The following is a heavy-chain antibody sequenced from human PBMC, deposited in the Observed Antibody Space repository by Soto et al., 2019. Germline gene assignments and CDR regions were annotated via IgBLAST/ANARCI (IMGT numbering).Heavy chain of an antibody. CDR1: GFTFINYA. CDR3: VRDLYRSATMPCLDH. CDR2: ISDTGGDS. V-gene: IGHV3-23*01. J-gene: IGHJ4*02. D-gene: IGHD1-1*01. Sequence: GSLILSCEACGFTFINYAMSWVRQAPGKGLEWVASISDTGGDSYYADSMDGRFTISRDNSKNTLYLQINSLRAEDTAVYYCVRDLYRSATMPCLDHWGQGTLVTVSS.